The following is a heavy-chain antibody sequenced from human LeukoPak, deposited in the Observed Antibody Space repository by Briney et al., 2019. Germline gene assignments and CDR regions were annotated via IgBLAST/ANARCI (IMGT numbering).Heavy chain of an antibody. J-gene: IGHJ4*02. CDR2: FDPEDGET. V-gene: IGHV1-24*01. D-gene: IGHD3-22*01. CDR3: ATVLDYDSSGYYPGGLDY. CDR1: GYTLTELS. Sequence: ASVKVSCKVSGYTLTELSMHWVRQAPGKGLEWMGGFDPEDGETIYAQKFQGRDTMTEDTSTDTAYMELSSLRSEDTAVYYCATVLDYDSSGYYPGGLDYWGQGTLVTVSS.